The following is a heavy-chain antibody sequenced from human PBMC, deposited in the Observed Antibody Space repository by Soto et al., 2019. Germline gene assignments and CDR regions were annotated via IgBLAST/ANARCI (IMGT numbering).Heavy chain of an antibody. Sequence: PSETLSLTCTVSGGSISSGGYYWSWIRPHPGKGLEWIGYIYYSGSTYYNPSLKSRVTISVDTSKNQFSLKLSSVTAADTAVYYCARVGGYQLLNLGHMDVWGQGTTVTVSS. CDR3: ARVGGYQLLNLGHMDV. CDR2: IYYSGST. V-gene: IGHV4-31*03. D-gene: IGHD2-2*01. CDR1: GGSISSGGYY. J-gene: IGHJ6*02.